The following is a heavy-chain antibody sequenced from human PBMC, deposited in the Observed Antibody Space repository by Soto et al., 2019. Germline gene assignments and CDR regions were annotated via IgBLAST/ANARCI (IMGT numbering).Heavy chain of an antibody. V-gene: IGHV1-69*01. D-gene: IGHD6-13*01. CDR2: IIPIFGTA. Sequence: QVQLVQSGAEVKKPGSSVQVSCKASRGTFSSYAISWVRQAPGQGLEWMGGIIPIFGTANYAQKFQGRVTITADESTSKAYMELSSLRSEDTAVYYCAIEQLVRPYYYYGMDVWGQGTTVTVSS. CDR1: RGTFSSYA. J-gene: IGHJ6*02. CDR3: AIEQLVRPYYYYGMDV.